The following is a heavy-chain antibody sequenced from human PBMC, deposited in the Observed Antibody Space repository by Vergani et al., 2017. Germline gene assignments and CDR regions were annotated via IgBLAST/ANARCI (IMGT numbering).Heavy chain of an antibody. J-gene: IGHJ4*02. V-gene: IGHV3-9*01. D-gene: IGHD6-19*01. Sequence: EVQLVESGGGLVQPGRSLRLSCAASGFTFDDYAMHWVRQAPGKGLEWVSGISGSGGSTYYADSVKGRFTISRDNSKNTLYLQMNSLRAEDTAVYYCAREWVKGSGWYIDYWGQGTLVTVSS. CDR1: GFTFDDYA. CDR3: AREWVKGSGWYIDY. CDR2: ISGSGGST.